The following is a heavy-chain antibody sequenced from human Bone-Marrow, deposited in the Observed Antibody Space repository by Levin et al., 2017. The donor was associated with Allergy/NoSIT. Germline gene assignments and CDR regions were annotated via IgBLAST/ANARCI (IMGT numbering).Heavy chain of an antibody. CDR2: IYHSGDT. CDR1: GDSITSSYF. D-gene: IGHD2-2*01. CDR3: ARPRTTSCPAYPFGS. J-gene: IGHJ4*02. V-gene: IGHV4-38-2*01. Sequence: SETLSLTCVVSGDSITSSYFWGWIRQPPGRGLEWIGSIYHSGDTYLNPSLKSRVTISVDTSKNQFSLKLNSVTAADTALYYCARPRTTSCPAYPFGSWGQGILVSVFS.